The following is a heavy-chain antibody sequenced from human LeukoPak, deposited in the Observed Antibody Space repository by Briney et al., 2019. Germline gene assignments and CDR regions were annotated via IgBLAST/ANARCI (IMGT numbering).Heavy chain of an antibody. D-gene: IGHD2-2*01. J-gene: IGHJ6*04. V-gene: IGHV3-21*01. CDR2: ISSSSSYI. CDR3: ARDLTVPTSMDV. CDR1: GFTFSSYS. Sequence: GGSLRLSCAASGFTFSSYSMTWVRQAPGKGLEWVSSISSSSSYIYYADSVKGRFTISRDNAKNSLYLQMNSLRAEDTAVYYCARDLTVPTSMDVWGKGTTVTVSS.